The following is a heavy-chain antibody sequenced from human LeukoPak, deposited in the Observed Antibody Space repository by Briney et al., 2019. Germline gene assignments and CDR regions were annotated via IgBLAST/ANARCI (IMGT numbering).Heavy chain of an antibody. CDR1: GFMFNNYW. Sequence: GGSLRLSCAASGFMFNNYWMNWVRQAPGKGPEWVATIKEDGAEKYYVDSVKGRFTISRDNAKNPLSLQMSSLRVEDTAVYYCATGGSGSSWGQGTLVTVSS. V-gene: IGHV3-7*04. D-gene: IGHD3-10*01. CDR2: IKEDGAEK. J-gene: IGHJ5*02. CDR3: ATGGSGSS.